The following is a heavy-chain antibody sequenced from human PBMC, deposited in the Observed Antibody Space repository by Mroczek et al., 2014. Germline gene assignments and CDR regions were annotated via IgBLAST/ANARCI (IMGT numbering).Heavy chain of an antibody. CDR2: ISSSGSTI. V-gene: IGHV3-11*01. CDR1: GFTFSDYY. D-gene: IGHD2-15*01. J-gene: IGHJ6*02. CDR3: ARDIVVVVAATYYYYGMDV. Sequence: VQLVESGGGLVKPGGSLRLSCAASGFTFSDYYMSWIRQAPGKGLEWVSYISSSGSTIYYADSVKGRFTISRDNAKNSLYLQMNSLRAEDTAVYYCARDIVVVVAATYYYYGMDVVGPRDHGPPSP.